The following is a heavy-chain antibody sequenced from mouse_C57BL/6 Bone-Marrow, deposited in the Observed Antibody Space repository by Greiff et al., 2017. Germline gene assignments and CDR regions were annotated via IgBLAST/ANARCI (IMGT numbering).Heavy chain of an antibody. V-gene: IGHV1-82*01. CDR3: ARRDYGSSGYWYFDV. Sequence: QVQLKESGPELVKPGASVKISCKASGYAFSSSWMNWVKQRPGTGLEWIGRIYPGDGDTNYNGKFKGKATLTADKSSSTAYMPLSSLTSEDSAVYFCARRDYGSSGYWYFDVWGTGTTVTVSS. J-gene: IGHJ1*03. D-gene: IGHD1-1*01. CDR2: IYPGDGDT. CDR1: GYAFSSSW.